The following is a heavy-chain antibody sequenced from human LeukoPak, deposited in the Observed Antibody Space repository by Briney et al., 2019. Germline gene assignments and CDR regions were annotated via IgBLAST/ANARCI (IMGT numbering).Heavy chain of an antibody. CDR3: ARVVELAVTFDP. J-gene: IGHJ5*02. CDR2: IIPIFGTA. Sequence: ASVKVSCKASGGTFSSYAISWVRQAPGQGLEWMGGIIPIFGTANYAQKFQGRVTITADKSTSTAYMELSSLRSEDTAVYYCARVVELAVTFDPWGQGTLVTVSS. V-gene: IGHV1-69*06. D-gene: IGHD5-24*01. CDR1: GGTFSSYA.